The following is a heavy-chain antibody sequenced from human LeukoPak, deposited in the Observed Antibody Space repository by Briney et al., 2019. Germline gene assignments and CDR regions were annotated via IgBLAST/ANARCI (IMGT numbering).Heavy chain of an antibody. D-gene: IGHD1-26*01. CDR3: ARRVATSAPPYYTYGMDV. CDR1: GYYFSSYW. V-gene: IGHV5-51*01. Sequence: GESLKISCKASGYYFSSYWIGWVRQMPGKGLQWMGVIYPGDSDTRYSPSFKGQVTISAAKSISTAYLQWSSLKASDTAMYYCARRVATSAPPYYTYGMDVWGQGTTVTVSS. J-gene: IGHJ6*02. CDR2: IYPGDSDT.